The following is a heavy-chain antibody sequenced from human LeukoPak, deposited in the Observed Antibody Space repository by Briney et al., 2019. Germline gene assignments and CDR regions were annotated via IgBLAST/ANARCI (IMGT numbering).Heavy chain of an antibody. J-gene: IGHJ3*02. V-gene: IGHV3-48*03. CDR3: ARNSDAPTLRFGPSGAFDI. D-gene: IGHD3-10*01. CDR2: ISSSGSTI. CDR1: GFTFSSYE. Sequence: QTGGSLRLSCAASGFTFSSYEMNWVRQAPGKGLEWVSYISSSGSTIYYADSVKGRFTISRDNAKNSLYLQMNSLRAEDTAVYYCARNSDAPTLRFGPSGAFDIWGQGTMVTVSS.